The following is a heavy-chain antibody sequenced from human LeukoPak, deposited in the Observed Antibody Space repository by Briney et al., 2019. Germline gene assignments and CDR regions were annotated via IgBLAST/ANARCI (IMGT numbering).Heavy chain of an antibody. D-gene: IGHD6-19*01. CDR2: INHSGST. CDR1: GGSFSGYY. Sequence: SETLSLTCAVYGGSFSGYYWSWIRQPPGKGLEWIGEINHSGSTNYNPSLKSRVTMSVDTSKNQFSLKLSSVTAADTAVYYCARDGQYSSGWYPYYFDYWGQGTLVTVSS. J-gene: IGHJ4*02. CDR3: ARDGQYSSGWYPYYFDY. V-gene: IGHV4-34*01.